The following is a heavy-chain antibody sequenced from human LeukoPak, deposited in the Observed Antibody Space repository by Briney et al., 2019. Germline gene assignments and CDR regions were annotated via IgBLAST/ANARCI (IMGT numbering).Heavy chain of an antibody. V-gene: IGHV7-4-1*02. CDR3: ASVTVAGSYYYYYMDV. CDR2: INTNTGNP. J-gene: IGHJ6*03. CDR1: GYTFTSYA. D-gene: IGHD6-19*01. Sequence: ASVKVSCTASGYTFTSYAMNWVRQAPGQGLEWMGWINTNTGNPTYAQGFTGRFVFSLDTSVSTAYLQISSLKAEDTAVYYCASVTVAGSYYYYYMDVWGKGTTVTVSS.